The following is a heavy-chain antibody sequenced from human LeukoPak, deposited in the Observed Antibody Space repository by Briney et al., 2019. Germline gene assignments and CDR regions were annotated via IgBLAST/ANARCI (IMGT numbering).Heavy chain of an antibody. CDR1: GGSISSSSYY. D-gene: IGHD6-19*01. CDR3: ARAGGIAVAGRLGVFDY. J-gene: IGHJ4*02. CDR2: SYYSGST. V-gene: IGHV4-39*07. Sequence: SETLSLTCTVSGGSISSSSYYWGWIRQPPGKGLEWIAISYYSGSTYDDPALKSRFTISVDTSKNKFSLKLSSVTAADTAVYYCARAGGIAVAGRLGVFDYWGQGPLVTVSS.